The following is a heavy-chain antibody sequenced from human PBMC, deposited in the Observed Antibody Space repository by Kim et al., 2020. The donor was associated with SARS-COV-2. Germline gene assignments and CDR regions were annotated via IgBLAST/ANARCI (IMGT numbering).Heavy chain of an antibody. CDR1: GFTFSDHH. J-gene: IGHJ4*02. D-gene: IGHD3-16*01. V-gene: IGHV3-72*01. CDR2: TKRKSDSYTT. Sequence: GGSLRLSCAASGFTFSDHHMDWVRQAPGKGLEWVGRTKRKSDSYTTLYAASVKGRFAISRDDSKNTLYLQMNSLKTDDTAVYYCARGPPLGSNWGQGTLV. CDR3: ARGPPLGSN.